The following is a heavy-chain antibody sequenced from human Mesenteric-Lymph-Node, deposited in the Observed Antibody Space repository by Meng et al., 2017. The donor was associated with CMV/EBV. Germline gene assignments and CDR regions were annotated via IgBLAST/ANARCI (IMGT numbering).Heavy chain of an antibody. CDR1: GFTFSSYS. CDR2: ISSSSSYI. D-gene: IGHD3-22*01. Sequence: GGSLRLSCAASGFTFSSYSMNWVRQAPGKGLEWVSSISSSSSYIYYADSVKGRFTISRDNVKNSLYLQMNSLRAEDTALYYCARVAYYYDSSGYYPYYFDYWGQGTLVTVSS. V-gene: IGHV3-21*04. CDR3: ARVAYYYDSSGYYPYYFDY. J-gene: IGHJ4*02.